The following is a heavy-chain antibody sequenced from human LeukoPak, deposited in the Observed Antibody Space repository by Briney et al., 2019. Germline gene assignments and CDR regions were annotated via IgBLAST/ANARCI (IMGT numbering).Heavy chain of an antibody. J-gene: IGHJ6*03. Sequence: GGSLRLSCAASGFTFDDYGMSWVRQAPGKGLEWVSGINWNGGSTGYADSVKGRFTISRDNAKNSLYLQMNSLRAEDTALYYCAREGRHFSYYYYMDVWGKGTMVTVSS. CDR2: INWNGGST. CDR3: AREGRHFSYYYYMDV. V-gene: IGHV3-20*04. D-gene: IGHD3-9*01. CDR1: GFTFDDYG.